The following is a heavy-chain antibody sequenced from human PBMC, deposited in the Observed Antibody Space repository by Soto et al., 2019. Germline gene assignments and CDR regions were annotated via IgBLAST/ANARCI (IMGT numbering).Heavy chain of an antibody. CDR2: ISAYNGNT. D-gene: IGHD3-9*01. CDR1: GYTFTSYG. J-gene: IGHJ6*02. V-gene: IGHV1-18*01. CDR3: ARAVGVSYYDILTGAYGMDV. Sequence: ASVKVSCKASGYTFTSYGISWVRQAPGQGLEWMGWISAYNGNTNYAQKLQGRVTMTTDTSTSTAYMELRSLRSDDTAVYYCARAVGVSYYDILTGAYGMDVWGQGTTVTVSS.